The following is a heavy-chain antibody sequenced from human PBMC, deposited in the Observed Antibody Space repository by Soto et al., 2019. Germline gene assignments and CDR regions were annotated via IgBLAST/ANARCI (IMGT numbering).Heavy chain of an antibody. CDR2: MNPNSGNT. Sequence: ASVKVSCKASGYTFTSYDINWVRQATGQGLEWMGWMNPNSGNTGYAQKFQGRVTMTRNTSISTAYMELSSLRSEDTAVYYCASWVVAATWAAFDIRGQGTMVTVSS. V-gene: IGHV1-8*01. J-gene: IGHJ3*02. CDR1: GYTFTSYD. CDR3: ASWVVAATWAAFDI. D-gene: IGHD2-15*01.